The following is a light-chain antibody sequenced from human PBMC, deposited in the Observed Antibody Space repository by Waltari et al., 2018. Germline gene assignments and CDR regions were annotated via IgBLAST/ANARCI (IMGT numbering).Light chain of an antibody. V-gene: IGKV1-5*03. CDR1: QSIGSS. Sequence: DIQMTQSPSTLSASVGDRVTITCRASQSIGSSLAWYQQKQGKPPKLLIYKASSLESGVPSRFSGSGSGTEFTLTISSLQPDDLATYYCQQYNSYSTFGPGTNVDIK. CDR2: KAS. CDR3: QQYNSYST. J-gene: IGKJ3*01.